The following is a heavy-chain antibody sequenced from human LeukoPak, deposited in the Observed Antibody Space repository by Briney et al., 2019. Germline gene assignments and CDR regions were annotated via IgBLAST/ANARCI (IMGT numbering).Heavy chain of an antibody. CDR3: ARLGYCSGGSCYRKYYYYGMDV. CDR2: IYYSGST. V-gene: IGHV4-59*01. CDR1: GGSISSYY. J-gene: IGHJ6*02. Sequence: PSETLSHICTVSGGSISSYYWSWIRQPPGKGLEWIGYIYYSGSTNYNPSLKSRVTISVDTSKNQFSLKLSSVTAADTAVYYCARLGYCSGGSCYRKYYYYGMDVWGQGTTVTVSS. D-gene: IGHD2-15*01.